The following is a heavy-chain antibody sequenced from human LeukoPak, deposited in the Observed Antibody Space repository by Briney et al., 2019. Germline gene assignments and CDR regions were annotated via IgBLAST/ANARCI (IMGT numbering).Heavy chain of an antibody. Sequence: PSETLSLTCTVSGGSISSSSYYWGWIRQPPGKGLEWIGSIYYSGSTYYNPSLKSRVTISVDTSKNQFSLKLSSVTAADTAVYYCARPYSSGRGYFDLWGRGTLVTVSS. CDR2: IYYSGST. CDR3: ARPYSSGRGYFDL. J-gene: IGHJ2*01. CDR1: GGSISSSSYY. V-gene: IGHV4-39*01. D-gene: IGHD6-19*01.